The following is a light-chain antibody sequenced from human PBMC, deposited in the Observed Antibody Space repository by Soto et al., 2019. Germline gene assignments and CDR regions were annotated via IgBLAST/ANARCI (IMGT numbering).Light chain of an antibody. CDR3: QQRSSWWT. CDR2: DAS. J-gene: IGKJ1*01. V-gene: IGKV3-11*01. Sequence: EIVLTQSPATLSLSPGERATLSSRASQSVTTFLAWYQQKSGQAPRLLISDASNRATGIPARFSGSGSGTDFTLTISSLEPEDSAVYYCQQRSSWWTFGQGTKVEIK. CDR1: QSVTTF.